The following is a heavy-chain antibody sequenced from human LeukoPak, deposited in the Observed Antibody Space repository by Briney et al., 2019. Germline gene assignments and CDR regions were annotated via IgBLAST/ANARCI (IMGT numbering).Heavy chain of an antibody. CDR1: GGSISSSSYY. V-gene: IGHV4-39*01. D-gene: IGHD3-3*01. CDR3: ARAIFGVVINHWFDP. Sequence: SETLSLTCTVSGGSISSSSYYWGWIRQPPGKGLEWIGSIYYSGSTYYNPSLKSRVTISVDTSKNQFSLKLSSVTAADTAVYYCARAIFGVVINHWFDPWGQGTLVTVSS. J-gene: IGHJ5*02. CDR2: IYYSGST.